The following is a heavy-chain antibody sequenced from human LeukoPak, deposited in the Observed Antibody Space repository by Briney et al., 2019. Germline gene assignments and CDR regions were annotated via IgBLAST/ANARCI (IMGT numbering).Heavy chain of an antibody. CDR3: ARVGRYHLVY. V-gene: IGHV4-59*01. Sequence: SETLSLTCTASGGTISTYYWSWIRQPPGKGLEWVGYIYYSGSTNYNPSLKSRATISVDTSKNQFSLKLKSVTAADTAVYYCARVGRYHLVYWGQGTLVTGSS. D-gene: IGHD3-16*02. J-gene: IGHJ4*02. CDR1: GGTISTYY. CDR2: IYYSGST.